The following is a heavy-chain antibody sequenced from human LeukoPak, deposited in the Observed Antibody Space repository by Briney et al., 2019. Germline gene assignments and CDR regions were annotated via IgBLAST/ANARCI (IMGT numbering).Heavy chain of an antibody. CDR1: EFTLGSYA. V-gene: IGHV3-23*01. CDR2: VSGSGGST. Sequence: GGSLRLSCAASEFTLGSYAMNWVRLAPGKGLEWVSGVSGSGGSTYYADSVRGQFTISRDNSKNTLYLQMNSLRAEDTAVYYCAKRYDFWSGYYSGYFDYWGQGTLVTVSS. D-gene: IGHD3-3*01. J-gene: IGHJ4*02. CDR3: AKRYDFWSGYYSGYFDY.